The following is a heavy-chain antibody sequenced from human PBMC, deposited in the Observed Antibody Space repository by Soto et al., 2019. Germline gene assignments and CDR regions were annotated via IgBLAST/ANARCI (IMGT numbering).Heavy chain of an antibody. CDR3: AKVRGYSYGFFDY. CDR2: ISGSGGST. CDR1: GFTFSDHY. J-gene: IGHJ4*02. V-gene: IGHV3-23*01. D-gene: IGHD5-18*01. Sequence: GGSLRLSCAASGFTFSDHYMDWVRQAPGKGLEWVSAISGSGGSTYYADSVKGRFTISRDNSKNTLYLQMNSLRAEDTAVYYCAKVRGYSYGFFDYWGQGTLVTVSS.